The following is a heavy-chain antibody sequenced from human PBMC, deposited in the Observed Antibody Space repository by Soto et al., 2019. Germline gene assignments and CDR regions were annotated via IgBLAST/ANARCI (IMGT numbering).Heavy chain of an antibody. J-gene: IGHJ5*02. CDR3: ARVPPPVAWYDT. CDR1: GHSFTFYP. V-gene: IGHV1-3*01. CDR2: INGDSGAT. Sequence: QVQLVQSGAGVKKSGASVTIASKPAGHSFTFYPIYCVRRAPGQRLEWIGWINGDSGATIYSQRCQDRVTLTRDTSASAAYMEMSCLTSEDTAIYYCARVPPPVAWYDTWGQGTLVSVSS.